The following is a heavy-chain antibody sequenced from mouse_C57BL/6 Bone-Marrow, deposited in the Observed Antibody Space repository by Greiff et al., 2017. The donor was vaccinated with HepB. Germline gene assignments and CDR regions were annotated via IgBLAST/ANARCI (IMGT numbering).Heavy chain of an antibody. Sequence: EVKLVESEGGLVQPGSSMKLSCTASGFTFSDYYMAWVRQVPEKGLEWVANINYDGSSTYYLDSLKSRFIISRDNAKNILYLQMSSLKSEDTATYYCTRDFYYGSTFEVWGTGTTVTVSS. CDR3: TRDFYYGSTFEV. CDR1: GFTFSDYY. D-gene: IGHD1-1*01. V-gene: IGHV5-16*01. CDR2: INYDGSST. J-gene: IGHJ1*03.